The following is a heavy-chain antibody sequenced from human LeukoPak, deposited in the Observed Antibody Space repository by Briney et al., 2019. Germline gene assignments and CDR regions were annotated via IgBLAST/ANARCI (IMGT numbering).Heavy chain of an antibody. Sequence: PSETLSLTCAVYGGSFSGYYWSWIRQPPGKGLEWIGEINHSGSTNYNPSLKSRVTISVDTSKNQFSLKLSSVTAADTAVYYCARASPSDYDSWSGYPGNYYYYYMDVWGKGTTVTVSS. J-gene: IGHJ6*03. D-gene: IGHD3-3*01. CDR3: ARASPSDYDSWSGYPGNYYYYYMDV. CDR1: GGSFSGYY. CDR2: INHSGST. V-gene: IGHV4-34*01.